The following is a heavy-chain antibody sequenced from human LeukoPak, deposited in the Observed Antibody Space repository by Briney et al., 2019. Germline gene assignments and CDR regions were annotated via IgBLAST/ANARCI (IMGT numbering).Heavy chain of an antibody. CDR1: GFTFSSYA. J-gene: IGHJ4*02. Sequence: GGSLRLSCAASGFTFSSYAMSWVRQAPGKGLEWVSAISGSGGSTYYADSVKGRFTISRDNSKNTLYLQMNSPRAEDTAVYYCANRVVVPAAIDYWGQGTLVTVSS. CDR3: ANRVVVPAAIDY. V-gene: IGHV3-23*01. CDR2: ISGSGGST. D-gene: IGHD2-2*01.